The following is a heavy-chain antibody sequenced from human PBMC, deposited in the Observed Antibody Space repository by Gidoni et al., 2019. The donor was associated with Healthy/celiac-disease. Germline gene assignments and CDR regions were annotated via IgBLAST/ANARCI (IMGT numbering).Heavy chain of an antibody. Sequence: EVQLLESGGGLVQPGGSLRLSCAASGFTFSSYAMSWVRQAPGKGLEWVSAISGSGGSTYYADSVKGRFTISRDNSKNTLYLQMNSLRAEDTAVYYCAKQTSRGDYDFWSGYYYYYYGMDVWGQGTTVTVSS. CDR3: AKQTSRGDYDFWSGYYYYYYGMDV. V-gene: IGHV3-23*01. D-gene: IGHD3-3*01. CDR2: ISGSGGST. CDR1: GFTFSSYA. J-gene: IGHJ6*02.